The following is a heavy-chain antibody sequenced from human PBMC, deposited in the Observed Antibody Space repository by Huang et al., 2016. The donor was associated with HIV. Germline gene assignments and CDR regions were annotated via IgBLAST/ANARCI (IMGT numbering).Heavy chain of an antibody. V-gene: IGHV3-30-3*01. J-gene: IGHJ4*02. Sequence: QVQLVESGGGVVQPGRSLRLSCAASGFTFRSYAMHWVRQAPGKGREWVAVISYDGSNKYYADSVKGRFTISRDNSKNTLYLQMNSLRAEDTAVYYCARGSRSNGVSSFDYWGQGTLVTVSS. CDR2: ISYDGSNK. CDR1: GFTFRSYA. CDR3: ARGSRSNGVSSFDY. D-gene: IGHD2-8*01.